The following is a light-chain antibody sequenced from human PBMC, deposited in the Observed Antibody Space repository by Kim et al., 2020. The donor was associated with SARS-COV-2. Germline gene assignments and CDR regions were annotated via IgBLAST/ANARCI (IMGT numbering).Light chain of an antibody. V-gene: IGKV3-20*01. CDR1: QSVSSNY. Sequence: LSPGARAALSCRAGQSVSSNYLAWYQQKPGQAPRLLIYGASSRATGIPDRFSGSGSGTDFTLTISRLEPEDFAVYYCQQYGSSPYTFGQGTKLEIK. J-gene: IGKJ2*01. CDR3: QQYGSSPYT. CDR2: GAS.